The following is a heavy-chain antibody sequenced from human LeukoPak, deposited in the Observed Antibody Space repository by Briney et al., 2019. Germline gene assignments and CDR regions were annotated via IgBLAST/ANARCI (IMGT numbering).Heavy chain of an antibody. Sequence: GGSLILSCAASGFTFSSHAMSWVRQAPGKGLEWVSAISGSGGSTYYADSVKGRFTISRDKSKNTPYLQMNSLRAEDTAVYYCTRDASGDTNSGPRMDVWGQGTTVTVSS. V-gene: IGHV3-23*01. D-gene: IGHD1-26*01. CDR3: TRDASGDTNSGPRMDV. CDR1: GFTFSSHA. CDR2: ISGSGGST. J-gene: IGHJ6*02.